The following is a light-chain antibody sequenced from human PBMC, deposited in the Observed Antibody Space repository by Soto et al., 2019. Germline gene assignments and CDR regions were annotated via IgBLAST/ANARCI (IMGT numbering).Light chain of an antibody. Sequence: DIVLTQSPATLSLSPGERATLSCRASQSVSAYLGWYQQKPGQAPRLLIYDASNMATGIPARFSGSGSGTDFTLTISSLEPEDFAVYYCQQRSNFPLTFGPGTKVDIK. CDR2: DAS. V-gene: IGKV3-11*01. CDR3: QQRSNFPLT. J-gene: IGKJ3*01. CDR1: QSVSAY.